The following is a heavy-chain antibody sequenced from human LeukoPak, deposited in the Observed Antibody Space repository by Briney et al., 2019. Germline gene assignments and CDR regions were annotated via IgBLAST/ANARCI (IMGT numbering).Heavy chain of an antibody. D-gene: IGHD1-14*01. Sequence: GGSLRLSCAASGFTFSTDWMHWVRQAPGKGLGWVSGTDGSSKSTTYADSVKGRFTISTDHAKNTLYLQLNNLRAEDPAVYYCAKCGPASRTTCQESAFDMWGQGTMVTVSS. CDR2: TDGSSKST. CDR1: GFTFSTDW. CDR3: AKCGPASRTTCQESAFDM. J-gene: IGHJ3*02. V-gene: IGHV3-74*03.